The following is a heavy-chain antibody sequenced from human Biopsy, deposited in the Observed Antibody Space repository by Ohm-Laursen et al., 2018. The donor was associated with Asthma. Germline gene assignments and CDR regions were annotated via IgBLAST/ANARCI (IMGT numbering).Heavy chain of an antibody. CDR1: GFTFGDYC. Sequence: GSLRLSCSASGFTFGDYCMSWVRQVPGQGLEWVANIKHDGSEKNHVDSLKGRFTISRDNAKNLLFLQMNSLRAEDTAVYYCARTFHNTSGQEVGGMDVWGQGTTVTVSS. D-gene: IGHD2-2*01. V-gene: IGHV3-7*01. CDR3: ARTFHNTSGQEVGGMDV. CDR2: IKHDGSEK. J-gene: IGHJ6*02.